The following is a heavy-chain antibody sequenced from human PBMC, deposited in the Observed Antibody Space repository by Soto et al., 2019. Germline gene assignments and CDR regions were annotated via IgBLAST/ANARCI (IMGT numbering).Heavy chain of an antibody. CDR2: ISPDNGNT. V-gene: IGHV1-18*01. CDR1: GYTFTIYG. CDR3: ARALGYSGYAGMDV. Sequence: QVQLVQSGSEVKKPGASVKVSCKASGYTFTIYGINWVRQAPGQGLEWMGWISPDNGNTNYAQKLQGRVTMTTDTSTSTAYMELRSLRPDDTAVYYCARALGYSGYAGMDVWGQGTTVTVSS. J-gene: IGHJ6*02. D-gene: IGHD5-12*01.